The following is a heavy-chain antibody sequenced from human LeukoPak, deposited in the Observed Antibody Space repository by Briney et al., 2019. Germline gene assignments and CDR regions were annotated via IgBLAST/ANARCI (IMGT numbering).Heavy chain of an antibody. CDR3: ARHRTSQKVDYGASRGGDAFDI. D-gene: IGHD4-17*01. CDR1: GGTFSSYA. V-gene: IGHV1-18*01. CDR2: ISAYNGNT. J-gene: IGHJ3*02. Sequence: ASVKVSCKASGGTFSSYAISWVRQAPGQGLEWMGWISAYNGNTNYAQKLQGRVTMTTDTSTGTAYMELRSLRSDDTAVYYCARHRTSQKVDYGASRGGDAFDIWGQGTMVTVSS.